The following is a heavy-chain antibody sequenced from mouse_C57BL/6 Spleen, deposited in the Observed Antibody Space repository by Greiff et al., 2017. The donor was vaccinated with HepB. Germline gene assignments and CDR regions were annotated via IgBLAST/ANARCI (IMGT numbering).Heavy chain of an antibody. CDR2: ISDGGSYT. D-gene: IGHD2-1*01. J-gene: IGHJ2*01. CDR1: GFTFSSYA. Sequence: EVKLMESGGGLVKPGGSLKLSCAASGFTFSSYAMSWVRQTPEKRLEWVATISDGGSYTYYPDNVKGRFTISRDNSKNNLYRQMSHLKSEDTAMYYCARDGIFYGNPFYYWGQGTTLTVSS. CDR3: ARDGIFYGNPFYY. V-gene: IGHV5-4*01.